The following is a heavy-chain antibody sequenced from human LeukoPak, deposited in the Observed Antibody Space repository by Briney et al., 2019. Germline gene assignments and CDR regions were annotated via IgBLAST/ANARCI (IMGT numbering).Heavy chain of an antibody. CDR1: GYTFTNYA. CDR3: ACGYIYGPPFPLDY. Sequence: GASVKVSCKASGYTFTNYAINWLRQAPGQGLEWMGWINTNTGNPTYAQGFTGRSVFSLDTSVSTAYLQISSLKAEDTAVYYCACGYIYGPPFPLDYWGQGTLVTASS. J-gene: IGHJ4*02. D-gene: IGHD5-18*01. V-gene: IGHV7-4-1*02. CDR2: INTNTGNP.